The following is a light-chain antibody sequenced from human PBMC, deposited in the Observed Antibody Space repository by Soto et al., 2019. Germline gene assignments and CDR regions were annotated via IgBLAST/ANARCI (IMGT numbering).Light chain of an antibody. V-gene: IGLV2-14*01. Sequence: ALTQPASVSGSPGQSITISCTGTSSDVGGYNYVSWYQQHPGKAPKLMIYEVSNRPSGVSNRFSGSKSGNTASPTISGLQAEDEADYYCSSYTSSSTYVFGTGTKVTVL. CDR2: EVS. CDR3: SSYTSSSTYV. J-gene: IGLJ1*01. CDR1: SSDVGGYNY.